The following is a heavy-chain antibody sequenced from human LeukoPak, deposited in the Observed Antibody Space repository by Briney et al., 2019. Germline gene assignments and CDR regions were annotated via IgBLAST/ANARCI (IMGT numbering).Heavy chain of an antibody. Sequence: PGGSLRLSCTASGFTFGDYLMSWFRQAPGKGLEWISFISGGTTEYAASVKGRFTISRDDSTSIAYLQMNSLTTEDTAVYYCSRGSGWLSVYWGQGTLVTVSS. CDR3: SRGSGWLSVY. CDR2: ISGGTT. V-gene: IGHV3-49*03. J-gene: IGHJ4*02. D-gene: IGHD6-19*01. CDR1: GFTFGDYL.